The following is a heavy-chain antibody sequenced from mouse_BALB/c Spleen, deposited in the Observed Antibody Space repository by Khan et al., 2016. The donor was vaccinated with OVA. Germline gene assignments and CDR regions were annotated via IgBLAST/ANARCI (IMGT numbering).Heavy chain of an antibody. CDR1: GYTFTDYY. J-gene: IGHJ3*01. Sequence: QVQLQQSGAELARPGASVKLSCKASGYTFTDYYINWVKQRTGQGLEWIGEISPGSGDTYYTEKFKGKATLTADKSSTTAYMQLSSRTSEASAVYYCARTNYVGYTFAYWGQGTLVTVSA. CDR2: ISPGSGDT. V-gene: IGHV1-77*01. CDR3: ARTNYVGYTFAY. D-gene: IGHD1-2*01.